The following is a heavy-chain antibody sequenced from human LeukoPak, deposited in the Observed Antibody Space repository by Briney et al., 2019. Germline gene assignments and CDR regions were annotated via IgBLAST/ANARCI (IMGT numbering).Heavy chain of an antibody. Sequence: SETLSLTCTVSGGSISSSSYYWGWIRQPPGKGLGWIGSIYYSGSTYYNPSLKSRVTISVDTSKNQFSLKLSSVTAADTAVYYCARALTLDYDFWSHAGANWFDPWGQGTLVTVSS. CDR3: ARALTLDYDFWSHAGANWFDP. CDR1: GGSISSSSYY. CDR2: IYYSGST. D-gene: IGHD3-3*01. V-gene: IGHV4-39*07. J-gene: IGHJ5*02.